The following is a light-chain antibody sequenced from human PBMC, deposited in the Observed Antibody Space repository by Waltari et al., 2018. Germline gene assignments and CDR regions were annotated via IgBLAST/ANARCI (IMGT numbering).Light chain of an antibody. CDR2: DVS. J-gene: IGLJ2*01. Sequence: QSALTQPASVSGSPGQSITISCTGTSSDVGGYNYFSWSQQHPGKAPKLIIFDVSNRPSGVSSRFSGSKSGNTASLTISGLQAQDEADYYCSSYISSDTLELFGGGTSLTVL. CDR1: SSDVGGYNY. CDR3: SSYISSDTLEL. V-gene: IGLV2-14*03.